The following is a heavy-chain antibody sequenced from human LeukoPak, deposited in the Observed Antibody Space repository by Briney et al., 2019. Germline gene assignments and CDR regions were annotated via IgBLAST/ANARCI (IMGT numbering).Heavy chain of an antibody. CDR1: GFTFSSYW. D-gene: IGHD3-10*01. CDR2: INSDGSST. V-gene: IGHV3-74*01. J-gene: IGHJ4*02. CDR3: ARGENRAYYYGSGSYY. Sequence: GGSLRLSCAASGFTFSSYWMHWVRQAPGKGLVWVSRINSDGSSTSYVDSVKGRFTISRDNAKNTLYLQMNSLRAEDTAVYYCARGENRAYYYGSGSYYWGQGTLVTVSS.